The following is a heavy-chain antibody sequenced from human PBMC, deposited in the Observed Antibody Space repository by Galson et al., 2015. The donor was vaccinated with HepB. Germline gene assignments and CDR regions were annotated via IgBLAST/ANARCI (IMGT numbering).Heavy chain of an antibody. CDR2: ISYDGSNK. D-gene: IGHD4-17*01. CDR1: GFTFSSYA. V-gene: IGHV3-30*04. J-gene: IGHJ6*02. CDR3: ARDQQPYGDHYYYYGMDV. Sequence: SLRLSCAASGFTFSSYAMHWVRQAPGKGLEWVAVISYDGSNKYYADSVKGRFTISRDNSKNTLYLQMNSLRAEDTAVYYCARDQQPYGDHYYYYGMDVWGQGTTVTVSS.